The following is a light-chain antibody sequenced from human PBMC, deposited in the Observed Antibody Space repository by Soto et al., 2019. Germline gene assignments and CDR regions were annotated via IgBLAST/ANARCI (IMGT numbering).Light chain of an antibody. CDR1: QSVNSK. Sequence: EIVMTQSPATLSVSPGERVSLSCRASQSVNSKLAWYQQKPGQAPRLLIYGASTRATGIPARFSGSGSGTEFTLTISSLQSEDFAVYFCQQYNNCPPITFGQGTRVEIK. CDR2: GAS. CDR3: QQYNNCPPIT. J-gene: IGKJ5*01. V-gene: IGKV3-15*01.